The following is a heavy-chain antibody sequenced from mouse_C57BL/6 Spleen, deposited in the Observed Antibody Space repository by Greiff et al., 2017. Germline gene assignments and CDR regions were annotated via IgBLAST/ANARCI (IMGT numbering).Heavy chain of an antibody. J-gene: IGHJ1*03. D-gene: IGHD1-1*01. CDR1: GYAFSSSW. V-gene: IGHV1-82*01. CDR2: IYPGDGDT. CDR3: ARYYYGSSHWYFDV. Sequence: VQLQQSGPELVKPGASVKISCKASGYAFSSSWMNWVKQRPGKGLEWIGRIYPGDGDTNYNGKFKGKATLTADKSSSTAYMQLSSLTSEDSAVDFCARYYYGSSHWYFDVWGTGTTVTVSS.